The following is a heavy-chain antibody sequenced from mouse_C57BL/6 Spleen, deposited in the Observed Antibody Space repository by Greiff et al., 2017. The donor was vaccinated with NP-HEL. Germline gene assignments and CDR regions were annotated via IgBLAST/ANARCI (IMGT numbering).Heavy chain of an antibody. CDR1: GYAFSSYW. CDR3: ARSTGTPWFAY. CDR2: IYPGDGDT. Sequence: QVQLKESGAELVKPGASVKISCKASGYAFSSYWMNWVKQRPGKGLEWIGQIYPGDGDTNYNGKFKGKATLTADKSSSTAYMQLSSLTSEDSAVYFCARSTGTPWFAYWGQGTLVTVSA. D-gene: IGHD4-1*01. J-gene: IGHJ3*01. V-gene: IGHV1-80*01.